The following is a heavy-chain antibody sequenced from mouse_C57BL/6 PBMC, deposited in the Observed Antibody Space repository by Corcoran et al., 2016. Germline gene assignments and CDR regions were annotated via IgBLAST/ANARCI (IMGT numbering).Heavy chain of an antibody. CDR1: GYTFTTYG. CDR2: INTYSGVP. CDR3: ASYYGSTAWFAY. D-gene: IGHD1-1*01. Sequence: QIQLVQSGPVLKKPGETVKISCKASGYTFTTYGMSWVKQAPGKGLKWMGWINTYSGVPTYADDFKGRFAFSLETSASTAYLQINNLKNEDTATYFCASYYGSTAWFAYWGQGTLVTVSA. J-gene: IGHJ3*01. V-gene: IGHV9-3*01.